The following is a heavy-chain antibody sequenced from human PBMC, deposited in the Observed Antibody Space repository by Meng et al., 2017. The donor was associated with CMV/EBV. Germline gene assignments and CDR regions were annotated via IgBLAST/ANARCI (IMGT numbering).Heavy chain of an antibody. CDR1: VGTFSSYA. CDR3: ARQGLGENLMEWLFTDRTRYYSYGMDV. D-gene: IGHD3-3*01. Sequence: SVKVSCKASVGTFSSYAISWVRQAPGQGLEWMGGIIPIFGTANYAQKVQGRVTITTDESTSTAYMELSSLRSEDTAVYYCARQGLGENLMEWLFTDRTRYYSYGMDVWGQGTTVTVSS. CDR2: IIPIFGTA. V-gene: IGHV1-69*05. J-gene: IGHJ6*02.